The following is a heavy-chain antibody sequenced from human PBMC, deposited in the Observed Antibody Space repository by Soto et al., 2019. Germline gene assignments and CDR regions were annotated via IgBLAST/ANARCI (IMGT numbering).Heavy chain of an antibody. CDR3: ARLWGSSSWYAMDV. Sequence: SETLSHTCTVSDGSISSRDYYWSWIRQTPGKGLEWIGSIYYSGSTYYNPSLKSRVTISVDTSKNQFSLKLSSVTAADTAVYYCARLWGSSSWYAMDVWGQGTTVTVSS. CDR2: IYYSGST. V-gene: IGHV4-39*01. CDR1: DGSISSRDYY. D-gene: IGHD6-13*01. J-gene: IGHJ6*02.